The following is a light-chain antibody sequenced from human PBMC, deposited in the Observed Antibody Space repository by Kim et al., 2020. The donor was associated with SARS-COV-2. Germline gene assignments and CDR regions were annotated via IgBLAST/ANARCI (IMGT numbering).Light chain of an antibody. J-gene: IGLJ1*01. V-gene: IGLV1-40*03. Sequence: MAAISCTRTTSTIGAGYDVHCYQMFPGTVPNLRTSGNRNRPSGVPDRFSVSESGASASLAITGLQAEDEADYYCQAYDNSLTGYVFGTGTKVTVL. CDR2: GNR. CDR3: QAYDNSLTGYV. CDR1: TSTIGAGYD.